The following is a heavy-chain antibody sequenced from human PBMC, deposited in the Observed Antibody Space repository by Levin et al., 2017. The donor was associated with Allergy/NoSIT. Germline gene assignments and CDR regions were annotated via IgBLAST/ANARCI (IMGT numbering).Heavy chain of an antibody. CDR1: GFTFSDYS. Sequence: PGESLKISCAASGFTFSDYSMNWVRQAPEKGLEWVSSISPNSNYIYYADSLKGRFTISRDNAKSSVFLQMNSLRAEDTALYYCARSGSPDYWGQGTLVTVSS. CDR2: ISPNSNYI. J-gene: IGHJ4*02. CDR3: ARSGSPDY. V-gene: IGHV3-21*01. D-gene: IGHD3-22*01.